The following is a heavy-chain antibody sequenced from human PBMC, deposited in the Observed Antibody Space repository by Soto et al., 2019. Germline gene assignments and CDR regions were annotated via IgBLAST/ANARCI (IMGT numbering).Heavy chain of an antibody. D-gene: IGHD3-22*01. CDR2: ISAYNGNT. Sequence: GASVKVSCKASGYTFTSYGISWVRQAPGQGLEWMGWISAYNGNTNYAQKLQGRVTMTTDTSTSTAYMELRSLRSDDTAVYYCARMGSSGYYPYYYYYGMDVWGQGTTVTVSS. V-gene: IGHV1-18*01. CDR1: GYTFTSYG. J-gene: IGHJ6*02. CDR3: ARMGSSGYYPYYYYYGMDV.